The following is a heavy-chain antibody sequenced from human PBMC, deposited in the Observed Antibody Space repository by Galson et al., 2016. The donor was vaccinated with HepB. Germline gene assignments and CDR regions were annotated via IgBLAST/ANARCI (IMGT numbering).Heavy chain of an antibody. V-gene: IGHV5-51*01. CDR1: GYSFTDYW. CDR2: IYPGDSDT. D-gene: IGHD4-23*01. J-gene: IGHJ4*02. Sequence: QSGAEVKKSGESLKISRKGSGYSFTDYWIGWVRQMPGKGLEWMGIIYPGDSDTRYSPSFQGQVTLSADKTINTAYLQWSSLKASDTAMHYCARRSGGSLDYWGQGTLVTVSS. CDR3: ARRSGGSLDY.